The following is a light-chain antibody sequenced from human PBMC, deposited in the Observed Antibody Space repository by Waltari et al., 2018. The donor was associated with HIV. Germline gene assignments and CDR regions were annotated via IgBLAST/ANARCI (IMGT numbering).Light chain of an antibody. Sequence: QSALTQPASVSGSPGQSITISCTGSSSDVGSYKHVSWLQQHPGNPPRLIIYEVSNGPAGVSNRNSASKDGKTASLTVSGLRAEDEADYYCSSYAGSSTFVIFGGGTKLTVL. CDR3: SSYAGSSTFVI. V-gene: IGLV2-23*02. CDR2: EVS. CDR1: SSDVGSYKH. J-gene: IGLJ2*01.